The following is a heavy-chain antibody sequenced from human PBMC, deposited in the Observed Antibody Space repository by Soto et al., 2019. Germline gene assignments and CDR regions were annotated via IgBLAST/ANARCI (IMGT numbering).Heavy chain of an antibody. Sequence: QVQLQQWGAGLLKHSETLSLTCAVYGGYFSGYYWSWIRQPPGKGLEWIGEINHSGSTNYNPSLKSRVTISVDTSKNQFSLKLSSVTAADTAVYYSARGSLTVTRSGYLSWFDPWGQGTLVTVSS. V-gene: IGHV4-34*01. CDR2: INHSGST. J-gene: IGHJ5*02. CDR1: GGYFSGYY. CDR3: ARGSLTVTRSGYLSWFDP. D-gene: IGHD3-3*01.